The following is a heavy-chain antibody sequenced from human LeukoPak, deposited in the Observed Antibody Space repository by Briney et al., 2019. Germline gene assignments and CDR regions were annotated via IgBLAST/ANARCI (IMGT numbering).Heavy chain of an antibody. J-gene: IGHJ3*02. D-gene: IGHD6-13*01. Sequence: SGGSLRLSCAASGFTFSSYEMNWDRQAPGKGLEWVSYISSSGSTIYYADSVKGRFTISRDNAKNSLYLQMNSLRAEDTAVYYCARTIAAARYDAFDIWGQGTMVTVSS. CDR1: GFTFSSYE. V-gene: IGHV3-48*03. CDR3: ARTIAAARYDAFDI. CDR2: ISSSGSTI.